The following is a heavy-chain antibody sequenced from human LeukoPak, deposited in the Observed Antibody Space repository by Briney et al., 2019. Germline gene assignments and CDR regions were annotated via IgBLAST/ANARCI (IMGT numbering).Heavy chain of an antibody. CDR3: ARADSSSPPFDY. CDR1: GYTFTSYY. J-gene: IGHJ4*02. Sequence: ASVKVSCKASGYTFTSYYMHWVRQAPGQGLEWMGIINPSGGSTSYAQKFQGRVTMTRDTSISTAYMELSRLRSDDTAVYYCARADSSSPPFDYWGQGTLVTVSS. D-gene: IGHD6-6*01. CDR2: INPSGGST. V-gene: IGHV1-46*01.